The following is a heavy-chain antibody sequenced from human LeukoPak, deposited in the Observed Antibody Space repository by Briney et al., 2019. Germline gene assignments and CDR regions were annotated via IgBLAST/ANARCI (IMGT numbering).Heavy chain of an antibody. V-gene: IGHV3-30-3*01. J-gene: IGHJ4*02. CDR1: GFTFISYD. CDR3: ARDLVSGAPDYFDS. CDR2: MSSDGSIK. D-gene: IGHD1-26*01. Sequence: PGGSLRLSCAASGFTFISYDIHWVRQAPGKGLQWVAVMSSDGSIKIYTDSVKGQFTISRDNSKNTLYLEMNSLRVDDTAVYYCARDLVSGAPDYFDSWGQGTLVTVSS.